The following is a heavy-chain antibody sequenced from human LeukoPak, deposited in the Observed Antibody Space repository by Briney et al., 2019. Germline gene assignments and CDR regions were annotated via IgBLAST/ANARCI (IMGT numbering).Heavy chain of an antibody. CDR1: GFIFSGHV. Sequence: PGGSLRLSCAASGFIFSGHVMHWVRQAPGKGLEWVSLVSYDGSNKDYADSVKGRFTISRDNSKNTLYLQMNGLRAEDTAVYYCARGYNDFWSDSQFVSWGQGTLVIVSS. CDR3: ARGYNDFWSDSQFVS. V-gene: IGHV3-30-3*01. CDR2: VSYDGSNK. D-gene: IGHD3-3*01. J-gene: IGHJ4*02.